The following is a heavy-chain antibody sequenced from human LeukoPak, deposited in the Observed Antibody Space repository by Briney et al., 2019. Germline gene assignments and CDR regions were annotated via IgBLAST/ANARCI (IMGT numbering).Heavy chain of an antibody. J-gene: IGHJ6*03. Sequence: SETLSLTCTVSGGSIGIYYWSWIRQPAGKGLDWIGRIYTSGSTNYNPSLKSRVTISVDKSQNQFSLKLSSVTAADTAVYYCASDYYDSSGYYGRGGYYYMDVWGKGTTVTVSS. CDR2: IYTSGST. CDR1: GGSIGIYY. CDR3: ASDYYDSSGYYGRGGYYYMDV. V-gene: IGHV4-4*07. D-gene: IGHD3-22*01.